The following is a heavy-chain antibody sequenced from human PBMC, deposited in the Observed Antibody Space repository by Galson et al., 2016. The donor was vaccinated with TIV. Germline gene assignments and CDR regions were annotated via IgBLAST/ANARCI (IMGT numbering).Heavy chain of an antibody. CDR3: ARGVDGFRY. Sequence: SVKVSSKASGYMSTGYHLHWVRQAPGQGPEWMGRINPNSGDTDFAQKFQGRVTMTRDTSISTAYIELRRPTFADTAVYFCARGVDGFRYWGQGTLVTVSS. CDR1: GYMSTGYH. D-gene: IGHD5-24*01. V-gene: IGHV1-2*06. J-gene: IGHJ4*02. CDR2: INPNSGDT.